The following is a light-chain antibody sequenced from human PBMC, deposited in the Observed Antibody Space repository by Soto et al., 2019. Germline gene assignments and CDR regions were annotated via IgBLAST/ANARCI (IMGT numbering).Light chain of an antibody. V-gene: IGKV3-15*01. CDR1: QSVSSN. Sequence: EIVMTQSPATLSVSPGERATLSCRASQSVSSNLAWYQQKPGQAPRLLIYGASTRATGIPARFSGSGSRTEFTLTISSLQSEDFAVYYCQHYYNGPRTFGQGTKVEIK. J-gene: IGKJ1*01. CDR3: QHYYNGPRT. CDR2: GAS.